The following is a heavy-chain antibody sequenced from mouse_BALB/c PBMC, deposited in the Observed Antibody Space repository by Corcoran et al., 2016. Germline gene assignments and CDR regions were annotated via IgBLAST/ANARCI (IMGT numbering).Heavy chain of an antibody. J-gene: IGHJ1*01. Sequence: EIQMQQSGAELVKPGASVQLSCTASGFDIKDTYMHWVKQRTEQGLEWIGRIDPANGNTKYDPKFQGKATITADTSCNTAYLQLSSLTSEDTAVYYCANWDWYFDVWGAGTTVTVSS. V-gene: IGHV14-3*02. CDR3: ANWDWYFDV. D-gene: IGHD4-1*01. CDR2: IDPANGNT. CDR1: GFDIKDTY.